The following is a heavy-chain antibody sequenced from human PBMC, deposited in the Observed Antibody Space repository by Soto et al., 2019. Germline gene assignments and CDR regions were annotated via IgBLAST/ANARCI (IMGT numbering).Heavy chain of an antibody. CDR3: ARVYVIVVVENWFDL. CDR2: INPNSGGT. J-gene: IGHJ5*02. CDR1: GYTFTGYY. V-gene: IGHV1-2*02. Sequence: ASVKVSCTASGYTFTGYYMHWVRQAPGQGLEWMGWINPNSGGTNYAQKFQGRVTMTRDTSISTAYMELSRLRSDDTAVYYCARVYVIVVVENWFDLWGQGNLVTVYS. D-gene: IGHD3-22*01.